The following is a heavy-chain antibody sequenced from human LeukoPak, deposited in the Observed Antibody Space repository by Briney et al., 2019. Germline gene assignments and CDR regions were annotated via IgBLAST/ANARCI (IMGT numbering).Heavy chain of an antibody. Sequence: SETLSLTCTVSGGSISSGGYYWSWIRQPPGKGLEWIGYIYYSGSINYNPSLKSRVTISVDTSKNQFSLKLSSVTAADTAVYYCARLNPFHYYDTVYPDQHYFDYWGQGTLVTVSS. D-gene: IGHD3-22*01. J-gene: IGHJ4*02. CDR1: GGSISSGGYY. V-gene: IGHV4-61*08. CDR2: IYYSGSI. CDR3: ARLNPFHYYDTVYPDQHYFDY.